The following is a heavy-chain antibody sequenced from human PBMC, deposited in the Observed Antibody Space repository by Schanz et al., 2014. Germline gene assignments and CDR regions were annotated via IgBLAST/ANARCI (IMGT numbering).Heavy chain of an antibody. CDR2: ITAYNGDT. J-gene: IGHJ3*02. CDR3: TRGGYSYALSAFDI. CDR1: GYTFISYG. V-gene: IGHV1-18*01. Sequence: QVQLVQSGAEVKKPGASVKVSCKASGYTFISYGIKWVRQAPGQGLEWMGWITAYNGDTNYALKLQGRVTMTTDTSTSTSYMELTSLRFDDTAVYYCTRGGYSYALSAFDIWGQGTMVTVSS. D-gene: IGHD5-18*01.